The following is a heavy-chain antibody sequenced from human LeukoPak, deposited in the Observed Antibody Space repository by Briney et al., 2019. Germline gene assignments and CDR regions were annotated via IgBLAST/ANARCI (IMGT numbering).Heavy chain of an antibody. CDR1: GFTFRTYS. J-gene: IGHJ4*02. V-gene: IGHV3-30*18. D-gene: IGHD1-14*01. CDR3: AKTGDGSYVGFFDY. Sequence: PGGSLRLSCVASGFTFRTYSMHWVRQAPGKGLEWVAVVSHDGINTENIDSVKGRFSISRDNSKNTLYMQMNSLTAEDTAVYYCAKTGDGSYVGFFDYWGQGTLVTVSS. CDR2: VSHDGINT.